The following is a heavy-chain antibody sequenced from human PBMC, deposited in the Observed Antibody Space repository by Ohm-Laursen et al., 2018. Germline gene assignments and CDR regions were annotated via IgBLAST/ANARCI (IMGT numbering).Heavy chain of an antibody. V-gene: IGHV3-23*01. CDR3: AKVGRIYDDYYFDY. CDR1: GFTFSSYA. J-gene: IGHJ4*02. CDR2: ISGTGGST. D-gene: IGHD4-17*01. Sequence: SLRLSCAASGFTFSSYAISWVRQAPGKGLEWVSVISGTGGSTYYADSVKGRFTISRDNSKNTLYLQMNSLRAEDTAVYYCAKVGRIYDDYYFDYWGQGTLVTVSS.